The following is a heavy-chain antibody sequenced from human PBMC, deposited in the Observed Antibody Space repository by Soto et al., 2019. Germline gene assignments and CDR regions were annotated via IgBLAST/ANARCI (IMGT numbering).Heavy chain of an antibody. CDR1: GGSFSGYY. D-gene: IGHD2-15*01. Sequence: PSETLSLTCAVYGGSFSGYYWSWIRQPPWKGLEWIGEINHSGSTNYNPSLKSRVTISVDTSKNQFSLKLSSVTAADTAVYYCARPARGSPILYYYYGMDVWGKGTTVTVSS. CDR3: ARPARGSPILYYYYGMDV. J-gene: IGHJ6*04. CDR2: INHSGST. V-gene: IGHV4-34*01.